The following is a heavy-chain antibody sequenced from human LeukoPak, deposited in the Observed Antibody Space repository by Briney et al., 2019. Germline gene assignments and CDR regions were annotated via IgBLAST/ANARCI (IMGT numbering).Heavy chain of an antibody. J-gene: IGHJ4*02. Sequence: PGGSLRLSCAASGFTFSRYWMHWVRQTPGKGLVWVSRINSDGSSTRYADSVKGRFTISRDNAKNTLDLQMSSLRAEDTAVYYCARVLLEREARWGQGTLVTVSS. D-gene: IGHD1-1*01. CDR3: ARVLLEREAR. V-gene: IGHV3-74*01. CDR1: GFTFSRYW. CDR2: INSDGSST.